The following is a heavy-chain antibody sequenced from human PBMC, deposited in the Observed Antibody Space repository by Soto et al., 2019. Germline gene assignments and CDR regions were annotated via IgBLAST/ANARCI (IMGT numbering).Heavy chain of an antibody. D-gene: IGHD4-4*01. CDR3: ARESYSNSNPPNY. V-gene: IGHV4-61*01. CDR2: INYSGST. J-gene: IGHJ4*02. CDR1: GGSVSSDSYY. Sequence: ASETLSLTCTVSGGSVSSDSYYWTWIRQPPGKGLEWIGYINYSGSTNFNPSLKSRVSISVETSKNQFSLKLSSVTPADTAVYFCARESYSNSNPPNYWGQGTLVTVSS.